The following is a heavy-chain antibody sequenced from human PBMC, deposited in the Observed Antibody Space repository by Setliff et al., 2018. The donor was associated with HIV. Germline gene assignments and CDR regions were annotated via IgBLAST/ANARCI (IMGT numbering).Heavy chain of an antibody. V-gene: IGHV3-74*01. CDR2: ISPDGSVI. D-gene: IGHD3-16*01. J-gene: IGHJ5*01. CDR3: VRGGANPSWFDS. Sequence: GGSLRLSCAASGFTFGSQWMHWARQAPGKGLVWVSRISPDGSVINYAGSVKGRFTISRDNAKNTLYLQMNGLRAEDTAVYYCVRGGANPSWFDSWGQGTLVTVSS. CDR1: GFTFGSQW.